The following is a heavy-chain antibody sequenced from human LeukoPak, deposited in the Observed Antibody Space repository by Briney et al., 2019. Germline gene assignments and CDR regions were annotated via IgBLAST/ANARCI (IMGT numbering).Heavy chain of an antibody. CDR1: GFTFSSCW. J-gene: IGHJ4*02. D-gene: IGHD2-15*01. CDR3: ARDRYCSGGSCFQDY. V-gene: IGHV3-7*01. CDR2: IKQDGSEK. Sequence: PGGSLRLSCGASGFTFSSCWMSWVRQAPGKALECVANIKQDGSEKYYVASVKGRFTISRDNAKNSLYLQMNSLRAEDTAVYYCARDRYCSGGSCFQDYWGQGTLVTVSS.